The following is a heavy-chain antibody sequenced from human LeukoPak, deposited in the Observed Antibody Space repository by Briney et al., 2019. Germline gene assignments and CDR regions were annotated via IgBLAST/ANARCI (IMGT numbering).Heavy chain of an antibody. D-gene: IGHD3-22*01. CDR3: AKVHYYDSSGMGGFDH. J-gene: IGHJ4*02. CDR1: GFTFSGRW. CDR2: ISGGDRST. Sequence: GGSLRLSCAASGFTFSGRWMSWVRQAPGKGLEWVSAISGGDRSTHYADSVKGRFTISRDSSKNTLYLQMNSLRVDDTAVYYCAKVHYYDSSGMGGFDHWGQGTLVTVSS. V-gene: IGHV3-23*01.